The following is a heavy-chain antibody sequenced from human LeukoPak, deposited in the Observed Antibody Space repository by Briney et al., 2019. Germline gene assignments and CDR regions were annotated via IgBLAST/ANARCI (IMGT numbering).Heavy chain of an antibody. J-gene: IGHJ3*02. V-gene: IGHV3-21*01. CDR3: ARDLHSTSSFDNDAFDI. D-gene: IGHD2-2*01. CDR2: ISSSSSYI. Sequence: GGSLRLSCAASGFTFSSYSMNWVRQAPGKGLEWVPSISSSSSYIYYADSVKGRFTISRDNAKNSLYLQMNSLRAEDTAVYYCARDLHSTSSFDNDAFDIWGQGTMVTVSS. CDR1: GFTFSSYS.